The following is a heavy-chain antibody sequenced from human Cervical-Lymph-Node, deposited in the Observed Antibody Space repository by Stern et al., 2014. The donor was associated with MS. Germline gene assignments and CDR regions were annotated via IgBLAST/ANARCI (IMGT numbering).Heavy chain of an antibody. CDR2: IKSSIGNT. V-gene: IGHV1-46*01. CDR3: ATASGDV. Sequence: QVQLVESGAEVKKPGASVKISCSASGSPFINDYVHWVRQAPGQGLEWMGIIKSSIGNTSYARKFQGRVTMTRDTSTNTVFLELSNLRSEDTSVYYCATASGDVWGHGTTVSVSS. CDR1: GSPFINDY. J-gene: IGHJ6*02.